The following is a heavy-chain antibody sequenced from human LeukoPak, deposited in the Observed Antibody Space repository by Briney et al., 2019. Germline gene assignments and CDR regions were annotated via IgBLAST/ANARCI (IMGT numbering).Heavy chain of an antibody. CDR2: ISGSGGST. CDR1: GFTFSSYA. J-gene: IGHJ3*02. D-gene: IGHD5-24*01. Sequence: GGSLRLSCAASGFTFSSYAMSWVRQAPGKGLECVSVISGSGGSTYYGDSVKGRFTISRDNSKNTLYMQMNSLGAEDTAVYYCAKGRGYNYWDGFDIWGQGTVVTVSS. CDR3: AKGRGYNYWDGFDI. V-gene: IGHV3-23*01.